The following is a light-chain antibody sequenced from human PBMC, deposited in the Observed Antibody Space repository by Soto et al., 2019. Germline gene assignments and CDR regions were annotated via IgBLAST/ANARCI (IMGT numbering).Light chain of an antibody. Sequence: QAVVTQPPSASGTPGQRVTISCSGSNSNVETNYVYWYQQVAGTAPNLLIYSNDQRPSGVPDRFSASKSGTSASLDISGLRSEDEADYYCSANDDSLGGPVFGGGTKVTVL. CDR2: SND. CDR1: NSNVETNY. CDR3: SANDDSLGGPV. J-gene: IGLJ2*01. V-gene: IGLV1-47*02.